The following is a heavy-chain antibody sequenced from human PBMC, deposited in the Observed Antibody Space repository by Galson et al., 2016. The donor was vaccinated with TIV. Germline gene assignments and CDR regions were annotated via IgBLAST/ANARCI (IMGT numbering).Heavy chain of an antibody. V-gene: IGHV3-74*01. D-gene: IGHD3-3*01. J-gene: IGHJ3*02. CDR3: ARHGETATGDACDI. Sequence: SLRLPCAASGFTFSRFWMPCVRQAPGTGLVWVSRISDDATTTNYADSVKGRFTISRDNTKNTLLLQMNSLRADDTAVNYCARHGETATGDACDIWGKGAKVTVSS. CDR1: GFTFSRFW. CDR2: ISDDATTT.